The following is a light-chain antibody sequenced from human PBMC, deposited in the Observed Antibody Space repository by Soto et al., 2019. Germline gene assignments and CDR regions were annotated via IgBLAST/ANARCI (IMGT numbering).Light chain of an antibody. CDR1: QGIGDA. CDR3: QQFTDYPFT. J-gene: IGKJ3*01. V-gene: IGKV1D-13*01. Sequence: AIQLTQSPSSLSASVGDRVTITCRASQGIGDAVAWYQQKPGRPPKLLIYDASRLESGVPSRFSGSGSGTDFTLAISSLQPEDFTTYYCQQFTDYPFTFGPGTRVDIK. CDR2: DAS.